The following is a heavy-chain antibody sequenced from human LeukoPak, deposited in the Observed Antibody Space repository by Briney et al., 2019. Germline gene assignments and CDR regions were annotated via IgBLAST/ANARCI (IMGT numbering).Heavy chain of an antibody. D-gene: IGHD3-3*01. CDR2: INHSGST. CDR1: GVSFSGYY. Sequence: PSETLSVTCAVYGVSFSGYYWSWIRQPPGKGLEWIGEINHSGSTNYNPSLKSRVTISVDTSKNQFSLKLSSVTAADTAVYYCARESRGYDFWSGYYTRYYYYYMDVWGKGTTVTVSS. CDR3: ARESRGYDFWSGYYTRYYYYYMDV. J-gene: IGHJ6*03. V-gene: IGHV4-34*01.